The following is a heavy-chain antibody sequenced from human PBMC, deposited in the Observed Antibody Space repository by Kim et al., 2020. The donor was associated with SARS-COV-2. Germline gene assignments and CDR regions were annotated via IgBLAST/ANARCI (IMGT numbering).Heavy chain of an antibody. CDR3: ARTRIQLWLSRLNVYYYYGMDV. CDR1: GGSFSGYY. Sequence: SETLSLTCAVYGGSFSGYYWSWIRQPPGKGLEWIGEINHSGSTNYNPSLKSRVTISVDTSKNQFSLKLSSVTAADTAVYYCARTRIQLWLSRLNVYYYYGMDVWGQGTTVTVSS. J-gene: IGHJ6*02. D-gene: IGHD5-18*01. CDR2: INHSGST. V-gene: IGHV4-34*01.